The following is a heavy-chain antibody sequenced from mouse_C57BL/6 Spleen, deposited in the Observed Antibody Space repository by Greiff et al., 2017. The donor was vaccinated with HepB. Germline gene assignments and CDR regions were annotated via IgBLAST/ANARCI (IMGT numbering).Heavy chain of an antibody. CDR3: ARETTVVATDWFAY. V-gene: IGHV1-55*01. J-gene: IGHJ3*01. D-gene: IGHD1-1*01. CDR1: GYTFTSYW. Sequence: QVQLQQPGAELVKPGASVKMSCKASGYTFTSYWITWVKQRPGQGLEWIGDIYPGSGSTNYNEKFKSKATLTVDTSSSTAYMQLSSLTSEDSAVYYCARETTVVATDWFAYWGQGTLVTVSA. CDR2: IYPGSGST.